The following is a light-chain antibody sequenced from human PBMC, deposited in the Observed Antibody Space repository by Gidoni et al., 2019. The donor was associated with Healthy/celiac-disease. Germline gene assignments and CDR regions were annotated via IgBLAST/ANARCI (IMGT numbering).Light chain of an antibody. CDR1: ALPKQY. CDR2: KDS. Sequence: SSALTQPPSMSVSPGQTARITCSGDALPKQYAYWYQQKPGQAPVLVIYKDSERPSGIPERFSGSSSGTTGTLTISGVQAEDEADYYCQSADSSGNYVVFGGGTKLTVL. CDR3: QSADSSGNYVV. V-gene: IGLV3-25*02. J-gene: IGLJ2*01.